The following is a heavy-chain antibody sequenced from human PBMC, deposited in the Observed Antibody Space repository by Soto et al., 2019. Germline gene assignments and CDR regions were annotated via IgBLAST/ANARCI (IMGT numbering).Heavy chain of an antibody. J-gene: IGHJ4*02. CDR1: GFTVSSYA. V-gene: IGHV3-30-3*01. Sequence: GGSLRLSCAASGFTVSSYAMHWVRQAPGKGLEWVAVISYDGSNKYYADSVKGRFTISRDNSKNTLYLQMNSLRAEDTAVYYCARDAALSSGWLYYFDYWGQGTLVTVSS. CDR2: ISYDGSNK. D-gene: IGHD6-19*01. CDR3: ARDAALSSGWLYYFDY.